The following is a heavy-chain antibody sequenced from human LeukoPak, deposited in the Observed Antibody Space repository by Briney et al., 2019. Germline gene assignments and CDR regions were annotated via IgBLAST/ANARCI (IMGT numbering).Heavy chain of an antibody. V-gene: IGHV4-59*01. CDR1: GGSISSYY. CDR3: ARANYFGSGSLDY. D-gene: IGHD3-10*01. CDR2: IHYSGST. Sequence: PSETLSLSCTVSGGSISSYYWSWIRQPPGKGLVWIGYIHYSGSTHYNPSLKSRVSISVDTSKNQFSLKLSSVTAADTAVYYCARANYFGSGSLDYWGQGTLVTVSS. J-gene: IGHJ4*02.